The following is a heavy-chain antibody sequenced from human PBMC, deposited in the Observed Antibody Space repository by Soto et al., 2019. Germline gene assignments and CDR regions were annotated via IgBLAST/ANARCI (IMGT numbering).Heavy chain of an antibody. CDR3: TKSVTTDAFDI. Sequence: RRLSCAASGFTVSSNYMSWVRQAPGKGLEWVSVIYSGGSTYYADSVKGRLTISRDNSKNTLYLQMNSLRAEDTAVYYCTKSVTTDAFDIWGQGTMVTVSS. J-gene: IGHJ3*02. CDR2: IYSGGST. CDR1: GFTVSSNY. V-gene: IGHV3-53*01. D-gene: IGHD4-17*01.